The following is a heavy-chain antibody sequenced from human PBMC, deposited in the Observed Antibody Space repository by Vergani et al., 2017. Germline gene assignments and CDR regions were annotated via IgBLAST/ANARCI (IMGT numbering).Heavy chain of an antibody. CDR2: INPNSGGT. CDR1: GYTFTGYY. J-gene: IGHJ3*02. CDR3: AREFCQLLCQHDAFDI. Sequence: QVQLVQSGAEVKKPGASVKVSCKASGYTFTGYYMHWVRQAPGQGREWMGWINPNSGGTNYAQKFQGRVTMTRDTSISTAYMELSRLRSDDTAVYYCAREFCQLLCQHDAFDIWGQGTMVTVSS. V-gene: IGHV1-2*02. D-gene: IGHD2-2*01.